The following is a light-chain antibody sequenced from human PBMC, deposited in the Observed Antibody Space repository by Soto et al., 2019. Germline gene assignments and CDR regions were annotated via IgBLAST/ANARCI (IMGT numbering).Light chain of an antibody. CDR3: QQYNNWPFT. V-gene: IGKV3-15*01. CDR1: RRVSRT. CDR2: GAS. J-gene: IGKJ3*01. Sequence: ELVLTKPQAPLFVFPGERATLSCRAGRRVSRTLAWYQQKPGQAPRLLIYGASTRATGIPARFSGSGSGTEFTLTISSLQSEDFAVYYCQQYNNWPFTFGPGTKVDIK.